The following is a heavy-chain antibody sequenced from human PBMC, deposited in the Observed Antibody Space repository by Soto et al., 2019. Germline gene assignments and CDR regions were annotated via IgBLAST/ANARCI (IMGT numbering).Heavy chain of an antibody. J-gene: IGHJ4*02. CDR2: INHSGST. D-gene: IGHD2-8*01. CDR3: ASDAVSEDCTNGVCYPGPAQSVIRQYFDY. Sequence: SETLSLTCAVYGGSFSGYYWSWIRQPPGKGLEWIGEINHSGSTNYNPSLKSRVTISVDTSKNQFSLKLSSVTAADTAVYYCASDAVSEDCTNGVCYPGPAQSVIRQYFDYWGQGTLVTVSS. CDR1: GGSFSGYY. V-gene: IGHV4-34*01.